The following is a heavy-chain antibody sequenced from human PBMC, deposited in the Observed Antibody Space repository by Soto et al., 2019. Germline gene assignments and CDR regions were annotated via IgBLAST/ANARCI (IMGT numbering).Heavy chain of an antibody. CDR3: AHRGGATVGLCYFHY. CDR2: IYWHDDK. Sequence: SGPTLVNPTPTLTLTCTFSGFSLSTTGVGVSCIRQPPGKALEWLALIYWHDDKRYSPSLKSRLTITTDTSKNQVVLTMPNVDPVDTATYYCAHRGGATVGLCYFHYWGQGALVTVSS. D-gene: IGHD3-10*01. J-gene: IGHJ4*01. V-gene: IGHV2-5*01. CDR1: GFSLSTTGVG.